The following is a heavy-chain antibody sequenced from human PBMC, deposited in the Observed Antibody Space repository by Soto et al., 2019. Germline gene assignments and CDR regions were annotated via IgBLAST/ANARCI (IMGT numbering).Heavy chain of an antibody. J-gene: IGHJ4*02. CDR2: AYYRSRWHY. D-gene: IGHD1-26*01. CDR3: ARDPPDFNSGFDS. Sequence: SQTLSLTCAICGDSVSNNGATWDWIRQSPSRGLEWLGRAYYRSRWHYDYATSVRSRITINPDTSKNQFSLQLSSVTPEDTAVYYCARDPPDFNSGFDSWGQGSLVTVSS. CDR1: GDSVSNNGAT. V-gene: IGHV6-1*01.